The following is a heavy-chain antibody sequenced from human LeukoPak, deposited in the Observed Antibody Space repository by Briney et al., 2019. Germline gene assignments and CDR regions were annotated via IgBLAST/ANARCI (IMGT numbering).Heavy chain of an antibody. D-gene: IGHD3-22*01. J-gene: IGHJ4*02. CDR2: IWYDGTNK. V-gene: IGHV3-33*06. CDR3: AKDLIVEAEDRSFRGDH. Sequence: PGGSLRLSCAASGFTFSSYARHWVRQAPGKGLEWVAVIWYDGTNKYYADSLKGRFTISRDNSKNTLYLQMNSLRVEDTAVYYCAKDLIVEAEDRSFRGDHWGQGTLVTVSS. CDR1: GFTFSSYA.